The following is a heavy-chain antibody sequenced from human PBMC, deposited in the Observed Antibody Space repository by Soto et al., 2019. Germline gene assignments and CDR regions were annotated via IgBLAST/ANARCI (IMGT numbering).Heavy chain of an antibody. CDR1: GFTFDDYA. Sequence: EVQLVESGGGLVQPGRSLRLSCAASGFTFDDYAMHWVRQVPGKGLEWVSSISWNSGNIGYADSVKGRFTISRANAQKSLFLLMNSPRPEYTAFYYCAKDTYTSSPYYMDVWGKATTVTVSS. D-gene: IGHD2-2*02. V-gene: IGHV3-9*01. CDR3: AKDTYTSSPYYMDV. J-gene: IGHJ6*03. CDR2: ISWNSGNI.